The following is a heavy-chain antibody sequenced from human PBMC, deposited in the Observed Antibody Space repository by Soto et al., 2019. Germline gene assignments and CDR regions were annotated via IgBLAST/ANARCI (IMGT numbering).Heavy chain of an antibody. CDR3: AKYFGFFGEDVAS. J-gene: IGHJ4*02. Sequence: EVELSQSGGGLVQPGGSLTLSCIVSGFSFSSHAMSWVRQAPGKGLQWISGISGDAYATDYIDAVKGRFTIARDNSRNTVYLQMTSLRAEDRAVYYCAKYFGFFGEDVASWGQGTVVSVSS. D-gene: IGHD3-3*01. CDR2: ISGDAYAT. V-gene: IGHV3-23*01. CDR1: GFSFSSHA.